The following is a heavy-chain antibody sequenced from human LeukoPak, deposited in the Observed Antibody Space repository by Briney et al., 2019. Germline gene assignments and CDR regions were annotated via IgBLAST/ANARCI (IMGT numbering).Heavy chain of an antibody. V-gene: IGHV4-31*03. CDR3: ARGTITMIVW. CDR1: GGSISSGGYY. D-gene: IGHD3-22*01. CDR2: IYYSGST. J-gene: IGHJ4*02. Sequence: IPSETLSLTCTVSGGSISSGGYYWSWIRQHPGKGLEWIGYIYYSGSTYYNPSLKSRVTISVDTSKNQFSLKLSSVTAADPAVYYCARGTITMIVWWGQGTLVTVSS.